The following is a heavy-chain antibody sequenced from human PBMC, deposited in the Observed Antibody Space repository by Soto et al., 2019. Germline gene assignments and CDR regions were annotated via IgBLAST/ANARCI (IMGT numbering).Heavy chain of an antibody. J-gene: IGHJ6*03. V-gene: IGHV4-59*01. CDR1: GDSISDYY. Sequence: QVQLQESGPGLVKPSETLSLTCTVSGDSISDYYWSWIRQAPGKGLEWIGYAYYTGRADYNPSLKSRFSMSVDTSKNKLSLELTPVTAADTAVYYCARSQAGTVFGLPTHFYYMDVWGKGTTVTVSS. CDR3: ARSQAGTVFGLPTHFYYMDV. D-gene: IGHD3-3*01. CDR2: AYYTGRA.